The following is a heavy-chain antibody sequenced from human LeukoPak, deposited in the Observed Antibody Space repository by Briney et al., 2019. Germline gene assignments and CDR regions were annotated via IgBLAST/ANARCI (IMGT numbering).Heavy chain of an antibody. CDR3: AKDRVIGIQWFGELDY. V-gene: IGHV3-23*01. J-gene: IGHJ4*02. CDR1: GFTFSSYA. CDR2: ISGSGAST. Sequence: PGGSLRLSCAASGFTFSSYAMSWVRQAPGKGLEWVSGISGSGASTYYADSVKGRFTISRDNSKNTLYLQMNSLRAGDTAVYYCAKDRVIGIQWFGELDYWGQGTLVTVSS. D-gene: IGHD3-10*01.